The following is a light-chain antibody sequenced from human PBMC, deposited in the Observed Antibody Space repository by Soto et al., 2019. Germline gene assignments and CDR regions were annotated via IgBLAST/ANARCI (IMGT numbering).Light chain of an antibody. Sequence: EIVMTQSPATLSVSPGERATLSCRASQSVSSNLAWYQQKPGQAPRLLIYGASTRATGIPARFSGSGSGTEFPLTISSLQSEDFAVYSCQQYNNWPLTFRGGTKVEIK. J-gene: IGKJ4*01. CDR1: QSVSSN. CDR3: QQYNNWPLT. CDR2: GAS. V-gene: IGKV3-15*01.